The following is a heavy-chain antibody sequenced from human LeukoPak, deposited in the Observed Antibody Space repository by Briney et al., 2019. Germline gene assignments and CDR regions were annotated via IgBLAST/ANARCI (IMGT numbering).Heavy chain of an antibody. D-gene: IGHD3-10*01. CDR3: ARVTFEGSYYNS. Sequence: ASVKVSCKASGYTFTSYDINWVRQATGQGLEWMGWMNPNSGNTGYAQKFQGRVTITRNTSISTAYMELSSLRSEDTAVYYCARVTFEGSYYNSWGQGTLVTVSS. CDR2: MNPNSGNT. J-gene: IGHJ4*02. V-gene: IGHV1-8*03. CDR1: GYTFTSYD.